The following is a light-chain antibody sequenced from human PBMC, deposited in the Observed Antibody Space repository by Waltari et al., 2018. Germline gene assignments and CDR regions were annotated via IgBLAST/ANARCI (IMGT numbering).Light chain of an antibody. CDR3: SSQSTKNGVI. V-gene: IGLV2-14*03. CDR1: SSDVGGDDS. CDR2: AVN. J-gene: IGLJ2*01. Sequence: QSALTQPASVSGSPGQSITISCTGSSSDVGGDDSVSWYEEHPGQAPKVIIYAVNKRPSGVSDRFSGSKSGNTASLTISGLQAEDEATFYCSSQSTKNGVIFGGGTKVTVL.